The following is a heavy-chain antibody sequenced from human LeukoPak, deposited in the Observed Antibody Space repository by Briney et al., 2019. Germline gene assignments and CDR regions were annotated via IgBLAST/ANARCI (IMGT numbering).Heavy chain of an antibody. CDR3: ATSRDAAMET. Sequence: GGPLRLSCAASGFTFNKYWMTCVPDAPGMAREGVANINPYGTTNFYADSVKGQFTISRDNTKNSLYLQMNSLRAEDTAVYYCATSRDAAMETGGQGTLVTASS. V-gene: IGHV3-7*01. CDR2: INPYGTTN. CDR1: GFTFNKYW. J-gene: IGHJ4*02. D-gene: IGHD5-18*01.